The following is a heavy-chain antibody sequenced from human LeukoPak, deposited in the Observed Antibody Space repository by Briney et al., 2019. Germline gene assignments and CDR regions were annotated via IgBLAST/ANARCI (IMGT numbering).Heavy chain of an antibody. D-gene: IGHD4/OR15-4a*01. Sequence: SETLSLTCAVYGGSFSGYYWSWIRQPPGKGLEWIGEINHSGSTNYNPSLKSRDTISVDTSKNQFSLKLSSVTAADTAVYYCARGLTYDYWGQGTLVTVSS. J-gene: IGHJ4*02. CDR3: ARGLTYDY. CDR1: GGSFSGYY. V-gene: IGHV4-34*01. CDR2: INHSGST.